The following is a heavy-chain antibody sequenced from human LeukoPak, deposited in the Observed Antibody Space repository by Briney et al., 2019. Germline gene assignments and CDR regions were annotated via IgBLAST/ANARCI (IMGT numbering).Heavy chain of an antibody. V-gene: IGHV4-39*01. J-gene: IGHJ4*02. D-gene: IGHD2-2*01. CDR3: ARQDIVVVPAAMGGYYFDY. Sequence: SETLSLTCTVSGGSISSSSYYWGWIRQPPGKGLEWIGSIYYSGSTYYNPSLKSRVTISVDTSKNQFSLKLSSVTAADTAVYYCARQDIVVVPAAMGGYYFDYWGQGTLVTVSS. CDR2: IYYSGST. CDR1: GGSISSSSYY.